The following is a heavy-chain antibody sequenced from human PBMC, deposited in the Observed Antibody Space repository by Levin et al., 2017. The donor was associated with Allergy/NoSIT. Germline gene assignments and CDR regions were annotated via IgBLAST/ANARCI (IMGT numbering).Heavy chain of an antibody. D-gene: IGHD5-24*01. Sequence: ESLKISCTVSGGSISSSSYYWGWIRQPPGKGLEWIGSIYYSGSTYYNPSLKSRVTISVDTSKNQFSLKLSSVTAADTAVYYCARLVEMATTPFDPWGQGTLVTVSS. J-gene: IGHJ5*02. CDR2: IYYSGST. CDR3: ARLVEMATTPFDP. CDR1: GGSISSSSYY. V-gene: IGHV4-39*01.